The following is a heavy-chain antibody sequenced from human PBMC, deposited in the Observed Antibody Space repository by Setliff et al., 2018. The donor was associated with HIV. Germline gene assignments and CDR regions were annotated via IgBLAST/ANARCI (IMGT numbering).Heavy chain of an antibody. CDR2: IGAYNGNT. CDR1: GYSLTSYG. Sequence: GASVKVSCKASGYSLTSYGISWVRQAPGQGLEWMGWIGAYNGNTNYPQKLQDRVTMTTDTSTSTAYMELRSLRSDDTAVYYCARNFGLSPSGKYYYYYGMDIWGQGTTVTVSS. J-gene: IGHJ6*02. CDR3: ARNFGLSPSGKYYYYYGMDI. V-gene: IGHV1-18*01. D-gene: IGHD3-10*01.